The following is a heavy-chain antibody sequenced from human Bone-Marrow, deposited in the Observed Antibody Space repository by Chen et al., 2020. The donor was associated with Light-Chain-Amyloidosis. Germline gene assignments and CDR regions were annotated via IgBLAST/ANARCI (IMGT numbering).Heavy chain of an antibody. J-gene: IGHJ5*02. Sequence: EVQLVESGGGLVKPGGSLRLSCTASGFTFSIYSMNWVRQAPGKGLEWFSSISSESSYLYYADSLKGRFTISRDNAKNSRYLQMNSLRAEDTAVYHCARGLYSSSGWFDPWGQGTVVTVSS. CDR1: GFTFSIYS. CDR3: ARGLYSSSGWFDP. V-gene: IGHV3-21*01. D-gene: IGHD6-13*01. CDR2: ISSESSYL.